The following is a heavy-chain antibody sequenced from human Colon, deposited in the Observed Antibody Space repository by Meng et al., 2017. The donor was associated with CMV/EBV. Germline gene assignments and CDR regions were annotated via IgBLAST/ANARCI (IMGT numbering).Heavy chain of an antibody. V-gene: IGHV4-30-2*01. J-gene: IGHJ4*02. Sequence: CAVSGATINSAGSAWTWIRHPPGMGLEWIGNVYTTGSTFYNPSLKSRVTISVDVSKNQFSLQLRSVTAADTAVYYCARGNGDHLFDYWGQGTLVTVSS. CDR2: VYTTGST. D-gene: IGHD2-8*01. CDR1: GATINSAGSA. CDR3: ARGNGDHLFDY.